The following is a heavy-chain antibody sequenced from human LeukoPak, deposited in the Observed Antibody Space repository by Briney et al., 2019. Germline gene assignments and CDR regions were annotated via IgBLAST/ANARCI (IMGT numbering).Heavy chain of an antibody. V-gene: IGHV1-69*13. Sequence: SVKVSCKASGGTLSSYAISWVRQAPGQGLEWMGGIIPIFGTADYAQKFQGRVTITADESTSTAYMELSSPRSEDTAVYYCARGDTDMASYDYWGQGTLLTVSS. D-gene: IGHD5-18*01. J-gene: IGHJ4*02. CDR2: IIPIFGTA. CDR1: GGTLSSYA. CDR3: ARGDTDMASYDY.